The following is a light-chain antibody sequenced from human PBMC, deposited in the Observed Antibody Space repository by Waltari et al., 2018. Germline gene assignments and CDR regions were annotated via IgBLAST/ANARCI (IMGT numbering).Light chain of an antibody. V-gene: IGKV3-20*01. CDR1: QSVSSNF. CDR3: QQYYTYSLWA. Sequence: EIVLTQSPGTLSLSPGETAALSCRASQSVSSNFLAWYQQKPGQAPRLLIFGAANRATGIPDRFSGSGSGTDFTLTISSLQPDDFATYFCQQYYTYSLWAFGQGTKVETK. CDR2: GAA. J-gene: IGKJ1*01.